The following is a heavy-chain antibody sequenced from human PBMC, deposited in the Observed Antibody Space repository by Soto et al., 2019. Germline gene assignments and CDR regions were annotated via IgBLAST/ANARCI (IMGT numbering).Heavy chain of an antibody. D-gene: IGHD3-10*01. CDR1: GFTFSPHA. Sequence: EVQLVESGGGLVKPGGSLRLSCEGSGFTFSPHAMNWVRQAPGKGLEWVSSISNFNNYIFYADSVKGRFTISRDNAKKSVDLQMNNLRDEDTAVYYCARGIARSFYYFDYGGQGTQVTVSS. J-gene: IGHJ4*02. CDR2: ISNFNNYI. V-gene: IGHV3-21*01. CDR3: ARGIARSFYYFDY.